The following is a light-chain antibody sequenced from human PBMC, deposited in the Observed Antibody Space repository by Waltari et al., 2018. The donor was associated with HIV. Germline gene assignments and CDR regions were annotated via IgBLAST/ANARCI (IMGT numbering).Light chain of an antibody. Sequence: DIVMTQSPLSLPVTPGEPASISCRSSQSLLYSNGYNYLDWYLQKPGQSPQLLIYLGSNRASGVPERFSGSGSGTDFTLKISRVEAEDVGVYYCMQALQNPLTFGGGTKVEIK. V-gene: IGKV2-28*01. CDR2: LGS. CDR3: MQALQNPLT. CDR1: QSLLYSNGYNY. J-gene: IGKJ4*01.